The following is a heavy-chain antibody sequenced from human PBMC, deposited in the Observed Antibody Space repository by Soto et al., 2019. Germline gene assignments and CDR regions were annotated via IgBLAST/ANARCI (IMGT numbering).Heavy chain of an antibody. Sequence: EVQLVESGGGLVQPGGSLRLSCAASGFTFSSYSMNWVRQAPGKGLEWVSYISSSSSTTYYADSVKGRFTISRDNAKNSLHLQIKSLRDEDTGVYYCARVRSWGSRYYVYGMDVWGQGTTVNVSS. V-gene: IGHV3-48*02. J-gene: IGHJ6*02. D-gene: IGHD7-27*01. CDR2: ISSSSSTT. CDR3: ARVRSWGSRYYVYGMDV. CDR1: GFTFSSYS.